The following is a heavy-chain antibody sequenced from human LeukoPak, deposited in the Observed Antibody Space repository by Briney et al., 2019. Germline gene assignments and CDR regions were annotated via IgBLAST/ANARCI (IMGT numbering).Heavy chain of an antibody. CDR1: GFTFSSYS. D-gene: IGHD6-13*01. Sequence: PGGSLRLSCAASGFTFSSYSMNWVRQAPGKGLEWVSYISSSSSTIYYADSVKGRFTISRDNAKNSLYLQMNSLRAEDAAVYYCARDKGMSAAGTFHRTFDYWGQGTLVTVSS. J-gene: IGHJ4*02. CDR3: ARDKGMSAAGTFHRTFDY. CDR2: ISSSSSTI. V-gene: IGHV3-48*01.